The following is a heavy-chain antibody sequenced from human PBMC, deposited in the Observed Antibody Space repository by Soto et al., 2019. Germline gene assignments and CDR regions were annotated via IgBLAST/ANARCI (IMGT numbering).Heavy chain of an antibody. J-gene: IGHJ5*02. CDR1: GGSVSSGSYY. CDR2: IYYSGST. Sequence: SETLSLTCTVSGGSVSSGSYYWSWIRQPPGKGLEWIGYIYYSGSTNYNPSLKSRVTISVDTSKNQFSLKLTSVTPADTAIYYCARVKRSTSRLDPWGQGTLVTVS. CDR3: ARVKRSTSRLDP. V-gene: IGHV4-61*01. D-gene: IGHD1-26*01.